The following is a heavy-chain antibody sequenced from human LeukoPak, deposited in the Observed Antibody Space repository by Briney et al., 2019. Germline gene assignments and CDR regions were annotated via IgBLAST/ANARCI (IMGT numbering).Heavy chain of an antibody. CDR1: GGSMSSSSYY. D-gene: IGHD2-2*01. V-gene: IGHV4-39*07. Sequence: SETLCLTCTVSGGSMSSSSYYWGWIRQPPGKGLEWIGSIYYSGSTCYNPSLKSRVTISVDTSKNQFSLKLSSVTAADTAVYYCAHALGYCSSTSCLNWFDPWGQGTLVTVSS. CDR3: AHALGYCSSTSCLNWFDP. J-gene: IGHJ5*02. CDR2: IYYSGST.